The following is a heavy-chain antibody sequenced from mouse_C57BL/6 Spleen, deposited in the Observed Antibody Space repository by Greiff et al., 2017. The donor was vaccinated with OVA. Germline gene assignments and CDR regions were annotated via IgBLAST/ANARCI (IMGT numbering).Heavy chain of an antibody. CDR2: IDPETGGT. V-gene: IGHV1-15*01. CDR3: TRSAMDY. CDR1: GYTFTDYE. Sequence: VKLMESGAELVRPGASVTLSCKASGYTFTDYEMHWVKQTPVHGLEWIGAIDPETGGTAYNQKFKGKAILTADKSSSTAYMELRSLTSEDSAVYYCTRSAMDYWGQGTSVTVSS. J-gene: IGHJ4*01.